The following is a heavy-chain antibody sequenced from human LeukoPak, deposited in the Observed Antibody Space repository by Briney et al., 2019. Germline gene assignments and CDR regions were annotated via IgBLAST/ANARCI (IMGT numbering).Heavy chain of an antibody. CDR3: GRLFDS. J-gene: IGHJ4*02. CDR2: INYSGTT. CDR1: GGAIISDNFY. Sequence: SETLSLTCTVSGGAIISDNFYWGWVRQPPGKGLEWVGSINYSGTTYYSPSLRSRLSISVDTSRTQFFLRLNSVTAADTAVYYCGRLFDSWGQGILVTVSS. V-gene: IGHV4-39*01.